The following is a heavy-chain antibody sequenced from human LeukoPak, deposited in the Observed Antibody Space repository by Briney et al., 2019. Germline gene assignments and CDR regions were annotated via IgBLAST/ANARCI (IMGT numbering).Heavy chain of an antibody. Sequence: PSETLSLTCAVYGGSFSGYYWSWIRQPPGKGLEWIGEINHSGSTNYNPPLKSRVPISVDTSKNQFSLKLSSVTAADTAVYYCARARYSSRARSIRSYWYFDLWAVAPWSLSPQ. CDR2: INHSGST. J-gene: IGHJ2*01. D-gene: IGHD6-13*01. V-gene: IGHV4-34*01. CDR3: ARARYSSRARSIRSYWYFDL. CDR1: GGSFSGYY.